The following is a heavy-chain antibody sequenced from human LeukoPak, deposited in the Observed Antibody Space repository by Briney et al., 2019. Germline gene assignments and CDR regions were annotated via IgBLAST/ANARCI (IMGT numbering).Heavy chain of an antibody. CDR2: ISGSGGTT. J-gene: IGHJ4*02. CDR3: ALITGTTLDY. CDR1: GFTFSSYA. V-gene: IGHV3-23*01. Sequence: GGSLRLSXAASGFTFSSYAMNWVRQAPGKGLEWVSTISGSGGTTYYADSVKGRFTISRDNSKNTLYLQMNSLRAEDTAVYYCALITGTTLDYWGQGTLVTVSS. D-gene: IGHD1-7*01.